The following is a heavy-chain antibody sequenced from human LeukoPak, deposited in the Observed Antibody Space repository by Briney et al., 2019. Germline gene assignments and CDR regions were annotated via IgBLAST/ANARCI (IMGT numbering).Heavy chain of an antibody. D-gene: IGHD3-22*01. CDR2: IKSDGST. CDR1: GFSFSSYW. J-gene: IGHJ1*01. Sequence: GGSLRLSCAASGFSFSSYWMHWVRQAPGKGLVWVSRIKSDGSTNYADSVKGRFTISRDNAKNTVSLQMNSLRAEDTGVYYCARAPSEIGGYYPEYFRHWGQGTLVTVSS. V-gene: IGHV3-74*01. CDR3: ARAPSEIGGYYPEYFRH.